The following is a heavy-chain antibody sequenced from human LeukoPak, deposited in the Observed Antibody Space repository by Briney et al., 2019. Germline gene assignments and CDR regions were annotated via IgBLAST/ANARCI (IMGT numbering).Heavy chain of an antibody. CDR2: LRGSGITT. Sequence: GGSLRLSCAASGFTFSNSAMSWVRQAPGEGLEWVSSLRGSGITTYYADSVKGRFTISRDNSKNTLYLQMNSLRAEDTAVYYCAKGIYSSGWSYFDYWGHGTLVTVSS. CDR3: AKGIYSSGWSYFDY. V-gene: IGHV3-23*01. J-gene: IGHJ4*01. CDR1: GFTFSNSA. D-gene: IGHD6-19*01.